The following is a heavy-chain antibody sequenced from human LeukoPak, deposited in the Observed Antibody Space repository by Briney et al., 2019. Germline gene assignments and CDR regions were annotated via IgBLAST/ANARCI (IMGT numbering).Heavy chain of an antibody. CDR1: GYTFTNYA. CDR3: ARDRVAGAFYFDY. D-gene: IGHD6-19*01. Sequence: ASENVSCKASGYTFTNYALSRVLQAPGPGLESMGWCRAYNGNTNYAQKFQSRVTMTTDTSTSTAYLELRSLRSDDTAVYYCARDRVAGAFYFDYWGQGTLVTVSS. V-gene: IGHV1-18*04. CDR2: CRAYNGNT. J-gene: IGHJ4*02.